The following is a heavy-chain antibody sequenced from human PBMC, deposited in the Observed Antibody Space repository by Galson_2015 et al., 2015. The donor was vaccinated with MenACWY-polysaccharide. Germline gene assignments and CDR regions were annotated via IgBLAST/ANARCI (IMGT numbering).Heavy chain of an antibody. D-gene: IGHD2-8*02. CDR2: IKHDGSET. Sequence: SLRLSCAASGFVFNNYWMSWIRQSPGKGLERVANIKHDGSETYYLDSVKGRFVVSRDNARNSLYLQMSSLRAEDTAVYYCVRDWWCGRAACYYLDFWGREPWSPSPQ. CDR1: GFVFNNYW. J-gene: IGHJ4*02. CDR3: VRDWWCGRAACYYLDF. V-gene: IGHV3-7*01.